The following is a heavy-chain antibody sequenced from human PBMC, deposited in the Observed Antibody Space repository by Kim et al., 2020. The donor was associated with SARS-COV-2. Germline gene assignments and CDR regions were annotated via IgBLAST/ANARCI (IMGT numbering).Heavy chain of an antibody. CDR1: GFTFDDYA. Sequence: GGSLRLSCAASGFTFDDYAMHWVRQAPGKGLEWVSLISWDGGSTYYADSVKGRFTISRDNSKNSLYLQMNSLRAEDTALYYCAKDRGSYYYDSSGYLFDYWGQGTLVTVSS. CDR2: ISWDGGST. V-gene: IGHV3-43D*03. CDR3: AKDRGSYYYDSSGYLFDY. J-gene: IGHJ4*02. D-gene: IGHD3-22*01.